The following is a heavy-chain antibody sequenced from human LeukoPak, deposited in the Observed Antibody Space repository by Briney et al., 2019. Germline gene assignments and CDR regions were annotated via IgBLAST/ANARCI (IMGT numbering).Heavy chain of an antibody. V-gene: IGHV3-23*01. CDR2: ISGSGGRK. CDR3: AKDREQWLEPYYFDY. D-gene: IGHD6-19*01. Sequence: GGSLRLSCAASGFTFSRYAMSWVRQAQGKGVEGVSAISGSGGRKYYADSVKGRFTISRDNSKNTLYLQMNSLRAEDTAVYSCAKDREQWLEPYYFDYWGQGTLVTVSS. J-gene: IGHJ4*02. CDR1: GFTFSRYA.